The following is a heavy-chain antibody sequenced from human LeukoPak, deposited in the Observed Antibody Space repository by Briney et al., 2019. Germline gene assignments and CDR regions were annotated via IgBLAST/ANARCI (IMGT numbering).Heavy chain of an antibody. J-gene: IGHJ6*03. CDR2: IYTSGST. Sequence: KSSETLPLTCTVSGGSISSYYWSWIRQPAGKGLEWIGRIYTSGSTNYNPSLKSRVTMSVDTSKNQFSLKLSSVTAADTAVYYCARDNAYLAEDYYYYMDVWGKGTTVTVSS. CDR1: GGSISSYY. CDR3: ARDNAYLAEDYYYYMDV. V-gene: IGHV4-4*07. D-gene: IGHD2-21*01.